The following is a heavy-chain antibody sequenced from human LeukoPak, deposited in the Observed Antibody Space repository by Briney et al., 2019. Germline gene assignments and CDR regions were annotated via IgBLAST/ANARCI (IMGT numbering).Heavy chain of an antibody. CDR3: ARDSDSSGYYTYFDY. J-gene: IGHJ4*02. Sequence: GGSLRLFCAASGFTFSSYSMNWVRQARGKGLEWVSSICSSSSYIYYADSVKGRFTISRDNAKNALYLQMNSLRAEDTAVYYCARDSDSSGYYTYFDYWGQGTLVTVSS. CDR2: ICSSSSYI. V-gene: IGHV3-21*01. D-gene: IGHD3-22*01. CDR1: GFTFSSYS.